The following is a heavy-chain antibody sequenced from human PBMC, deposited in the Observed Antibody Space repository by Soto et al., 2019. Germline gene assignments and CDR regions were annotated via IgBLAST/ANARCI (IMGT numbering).Heavy chain of an antibody. CDR1: GFTFSSYW. D-gene: IGHD5-18*01. Sequence: SCVASGFTFSSYWMHWVRQAPGKGLVWVSHINSDGSSTYYADSVKGRFTISRDNSKSTLYLQMNSLRAEDTAVYYCARTLYSYGTDYWGQGTLVTVSS. CDR2: INSDGSST. J-gene: IGHJ4*02. V-gene: IGHV3-74*01. CDR3: ARTLYSYGTDY.